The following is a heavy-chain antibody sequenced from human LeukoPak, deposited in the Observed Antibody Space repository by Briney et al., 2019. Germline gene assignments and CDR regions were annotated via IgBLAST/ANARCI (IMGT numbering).Heavy chain of an antibody. V-gene: IGHV3-66*01. CDR1: GFIVSNNY. CDR2: IYRGGSS. J-gene: IGHJ4*02. CDR3: ASDLSTWFD. Sequence: GGSLRLSCVASGFIVSNNYMSRVRQAPGMGLEWVSTIYRGGSSFYADSVKGRFTISRDNSKNTLYLQMDSLRAEDTAVYYCASDLSTWFDWGQGTQVTVAS. D-gene: IGHD6-13*01.